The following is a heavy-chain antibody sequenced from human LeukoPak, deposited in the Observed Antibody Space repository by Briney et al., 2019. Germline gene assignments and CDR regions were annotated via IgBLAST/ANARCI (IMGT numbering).Heavy chain of an antibody. CDR2: ISWNSGNI. Sequence: PGRSLRLSCAASGFAFDDYAMHWVRQAPGKGLEWVSGISWNSGNIGYADSVKGRFTISRDNAKNSLYLQMNSLRAEDTAVYYCARDKGPYDILPQSSGFDYWGQGTLVTVSS. CDR1: GFAFDDYA. V-gene: IGHV3-9*01. D-gene: IGHD3-9*01. J-gene: IGHJ4*02. CDR3: ARDKGPYDILPQSSGFDY.